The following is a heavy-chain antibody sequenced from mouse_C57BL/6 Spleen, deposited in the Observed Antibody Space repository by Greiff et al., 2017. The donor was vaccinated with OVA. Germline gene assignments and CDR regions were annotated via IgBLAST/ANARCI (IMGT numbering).Heavy chain of an antibody. Sequence: QVQLQQPGAELVKPGASVKLSCKASGYTFTSYWMHWVKQRPGQGLEWIGMIHPNSGSTNYNEKFKSKATLTVDKSSSTAYMQLSSLTSEDSAVYDGARADGYDGAWVAYGGQGTLVTVSA. CDR3: ARADGYDGAWVAY. CDR2: IHPNSGST. V-gene: IGHV1-64*01. CDR1: GYTFTSYW. J-gene: IGHJ3*01. D-gene: IGHD2-2*01.